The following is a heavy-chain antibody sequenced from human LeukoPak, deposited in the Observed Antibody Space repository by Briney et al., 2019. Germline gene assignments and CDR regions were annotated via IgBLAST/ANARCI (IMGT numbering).Heavy chain of an antibody. CDR2: ISSSCSTI. J-gene: IGHJ4*02. CDR1: GFTFSDYY. CDR3: ARGRYCSSTSCSYYFDY. D-gene: IGHD2-2*01. Sequence: PGGSLRLSWSASGFTFSDYYMSWIRQAPGKGLEWVSYISSSCSTIYYADSVKGRFTISRDNAKNSLYLQMHSLRAEETAVYYCARGRYCSSTSCSYYFDYWGQGTLVTVSS. V-gene: IGHV3-11*01.